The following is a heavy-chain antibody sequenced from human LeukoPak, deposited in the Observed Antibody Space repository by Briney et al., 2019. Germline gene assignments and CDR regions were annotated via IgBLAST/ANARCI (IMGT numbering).Heavy chain of an antibody. Sequence: ASVKVSCKASGYTFTSYGISWVRQAPGQGLEWMGWISAYNGNTNYAQKLQGRVTMTTDTSTSTAYMELRSLRSDDTAVYYCARDPIRKNILVPGFDIWGQGTMVTVSS. D-gene: IGHD2-2*01. J-gene: IGHJ3*02. V-gene: IGHV1-18*04. CDR2: ISAYNGNT. CDR1: GYTFTSYG. CDR3: ARDPIRKNILVPGFDI.